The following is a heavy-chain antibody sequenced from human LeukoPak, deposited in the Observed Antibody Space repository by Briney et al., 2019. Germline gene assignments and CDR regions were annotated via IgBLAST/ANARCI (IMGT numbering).Heavy chain of an antibody. J-gene: IGHJ4*02. CDR3: ARAVGGRWADY. V-gene: IGHV4-34*01. Sequence: SETLSLTCAVYGGSFSGYYWSWIRQPPGKGLEWIGEINHSGSTNYNPSLKSRVTISVDTSKNQFSLKLSSVTAADTAVYYCARAVGGRWADYWGQGTLVTVSS. CDR1: GGSFSGYY. D-gene: IGHD6-19*01. CDR2: INHSGST.